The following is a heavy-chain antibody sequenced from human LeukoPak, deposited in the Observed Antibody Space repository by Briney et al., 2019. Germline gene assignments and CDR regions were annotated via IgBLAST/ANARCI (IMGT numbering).Heavy chain of an antibody. CDR2: ISSSGSLI. J-gene: IGHJ4*02. D-gene: IGHD3-22*01. Sequence: GGSLRLSCAASGFIFSSFRMNWVRQAPGKGLECVSSISSSGSLIYYADSMKGRFTVSRDNAKNSLFLQLNSLGAEDTAVYYCARNYYDSSGYYYAFDYWGQGTLVTVSS. V-gene: IGHV3-21*01. CDR1: GFIFSSFR. CDR3: ARNYYDSSGYYYAFDY.